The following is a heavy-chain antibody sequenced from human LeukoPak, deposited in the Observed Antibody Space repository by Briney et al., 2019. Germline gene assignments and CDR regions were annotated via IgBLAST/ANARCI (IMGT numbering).Heavy chain of an antibody. J-gene: IGHJ4*02. CDR1: GGSISNYY. V-gene: IGHV4-4*07. Sequence: PSETLSLTCTVSGGSISNYYWSWIRQPAGMGLEWIGRIYASGSTNYNPSLKSRVTMSVDTSNNQFSLHLSSVTAADTAVYYCARTSARGAQFDYWGQGTLVTVSS. CDR3: ARTSARGAQFDY. CDR2: IYASGST. D-gene: IGHD3-10*01.